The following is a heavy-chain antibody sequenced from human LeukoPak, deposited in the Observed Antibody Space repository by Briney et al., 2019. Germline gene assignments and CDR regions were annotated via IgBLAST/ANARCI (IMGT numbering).Heavy chain of an antibody. CDR3: ARDSSMIVVVDY. V-gene: IGHV3-11*01. J-gene: IGHJ4*02. CDR2: ISSSGSTI. D-gene: IGHD3-22*01. CDR1: GFTFSDYY. Sequence: GGSLRLSCAASGFTFSDYYMSWIRQAPGKGLEWVSYISSSGSTIYYADSVKGRFTISRDNAENSLYLQMNSLRAEDTAVYYCARDSSMIVVVDYWGQGTLSPSPQ.